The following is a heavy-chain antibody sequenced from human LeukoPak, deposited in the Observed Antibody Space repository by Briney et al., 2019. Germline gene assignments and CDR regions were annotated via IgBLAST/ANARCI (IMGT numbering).Heavy chain of an antibody. CDR2: ISGSSSII. D-gene: IGHD5-24*01. CDR3: ARGTWDGDRTFDI. CDR1: GFTFSSYS. J-gene: IGHJ3*02. Sequence: GESLKISFAASGFTFSSYSMNWVRQAPGKGLEWISYISGSSSIIYYTPSVKGRFTISRDNGKSSLYLQMNSLRDDDTAVYFCARGTWDGDRTFDIWGRGAMVTVSS. V-gene: IGHV3-48*02.